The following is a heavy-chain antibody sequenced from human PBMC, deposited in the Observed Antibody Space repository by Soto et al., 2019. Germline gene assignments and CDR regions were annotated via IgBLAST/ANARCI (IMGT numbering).Heavy chain of an antibody. CDR2: IIPIFGTA. V-gene: IGHV1-69*01. CDR1: GGTFSSYA. J-gene: IGHJ6*02. CDR3: ARAWGDYYGSGSYSYYYYGMDV. D-gene: IGHD3-10*01. Sequence: QVQLVQSGAEVKKPGSSVKVSCKASGGTFSSYAISWVRQAPGQGLEWMGGIIPIFGTANYAQKFQGRVTITADESTSTAYMELSSLRSEDTAVYYCARAWGDYYGSGSYSYYYYGMDVWGQGTTVTGSS.